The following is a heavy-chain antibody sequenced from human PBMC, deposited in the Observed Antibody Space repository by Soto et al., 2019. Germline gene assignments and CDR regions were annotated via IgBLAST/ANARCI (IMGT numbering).Heavy chain of an antibody. CDR1: GYTFTSYG. CDR3: ARTTFPHGLLWFGDGDLGMDV. J-gene: IGHJ6*02. V-gene: IGHV1-18*04. CDR2: ISAYNGNT. D-gene: IGHD3-10*01. Sequence: QVQLVQSGAEVKKPGASVKVSCKASGYTFTSYGISWVRQAPGQGLEWMGWISAYNGNTNYAQKRQCRVTMTPDTSTSTAYMELRSLSSDDTAVYYCARTTFPHGLLWFGDGDLGMDVWGQGTTVTVSS.